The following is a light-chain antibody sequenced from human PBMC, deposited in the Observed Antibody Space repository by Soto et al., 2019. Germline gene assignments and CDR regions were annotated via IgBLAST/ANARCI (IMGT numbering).Light chain of an antibody. Sequence: EIVLTQSPGTLSLSPGERATLSCRASQSVSSNYLGWYQQKPGQAPRLLIYAASSRATGIPDRFSGSGSGTDFTLSISRLEPEDFAVYYCQQYGASVWTFGQGTKVEIK. CDR3: QQYGASVWT. J-gene: IGKJ1*01. CDR2: AAS. CDR1: QSVSSNY. V-gene: IGKV3-20*01.